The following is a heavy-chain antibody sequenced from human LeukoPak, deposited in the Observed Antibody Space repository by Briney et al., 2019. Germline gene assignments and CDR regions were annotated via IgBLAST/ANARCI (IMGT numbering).Heavy chain of an antibody. CDR2: IYPGDSDK. CDR1: GYSFTSYW. J-gene: IGHJ3*01. Sequence: GESLKISCKGSGYSFTSYWIGWVRQMPGKGLEWMGIIYPGDSDKRYSPSFQGQVIISADKSISTAYLQWSSLKASDTAMYYCARRYCSSTNCYAFDVWGQGTMVTVSS. D-gene: IGHD2-2*01. V-gene: IGHV5-51*01. CDR3: ARRYCSSTNCYAFDV.